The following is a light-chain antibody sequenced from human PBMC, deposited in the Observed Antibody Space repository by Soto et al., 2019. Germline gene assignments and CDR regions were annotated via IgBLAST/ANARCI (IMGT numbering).Light chain of an antibody. J-gene: IGKJ2*01. Sequence: DIQMTQSPSTLSASVGDRVTITCRASQSISSWLAWYQQKPGKAPKLLIYDASSLESVVPSRISGSGSGTEFTLTISSLQPDDFATYYCQQYNSYSPYTFGQGTKLEIK. CDR2: DAS. CDR3: QQYNSYSPYT. V-gene: IGKV1-5*01. CDR1: QSISSW.